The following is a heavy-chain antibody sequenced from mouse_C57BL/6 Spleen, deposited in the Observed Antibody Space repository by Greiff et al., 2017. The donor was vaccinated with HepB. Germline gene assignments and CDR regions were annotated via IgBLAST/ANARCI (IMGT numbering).Heavy chain of an antibody. CDR1: GYTFTSYW. CDR3: ARYHYYGSAY. Sequence: VQLQQPGAELVKPGASVKLSCKASGYTFTSYWMQWVNQRPGQGLEWIGEIDPSDSYTNYNQKFKGKATLTVDTSSSTAYMQLSSLTSEDSAVYYCARYHYYGSAYWGQGTTLTVSS. CDR2: IDPSDSYT. D-gene: IGHD1-1*01. V-gene: IGHV1-50*01. J-gene: IGHJ2*01.